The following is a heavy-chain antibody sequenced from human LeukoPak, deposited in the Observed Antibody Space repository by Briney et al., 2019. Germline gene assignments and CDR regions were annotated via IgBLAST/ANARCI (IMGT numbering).Heavy chain of an antibody. Sequence: PGGSLRLSCAASGFTFSGYGMHWVRQAPGKGLEWVAFIRYDGSNKYYADSVKGRFAISRDNSKNTLYLQMNSLRVEDTAVYYCAKSYWEPLNQFDYWGQGTLVTVPS. V-gene: IGHV3-30*02. J-gene: IGHJ4*02. D-gene: IGHD1-26*01. CDR3: AKSYWEPLNQFDY. CDR1: GFTFSGYG. CDR2: IRYDGSNK.